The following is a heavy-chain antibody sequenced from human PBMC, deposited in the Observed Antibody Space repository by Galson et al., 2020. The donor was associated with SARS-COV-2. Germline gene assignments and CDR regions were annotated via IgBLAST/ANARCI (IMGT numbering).Heavy chain of an antibody. Sequence: SETLSLTCAVSGDSISRGYHYWSWIRQPPGKGLEWIGYIYYSGNYSGSIYYNPSLKSRITLSVDPSKNQFSLKLTSLTAADTAVYYCARVCYSSSHPNYFYSFMDVWGKGTTVTVSS. CDR3: ARVCYSSSHPNYFYSFMDV. CDR1: GDSISRGYHY. J-gene: IGHJ6*03. CDR2: IYYSGNYSGSI. V-gene: IGHV4-30-4*01. D-gene: IGHD5-18*01.